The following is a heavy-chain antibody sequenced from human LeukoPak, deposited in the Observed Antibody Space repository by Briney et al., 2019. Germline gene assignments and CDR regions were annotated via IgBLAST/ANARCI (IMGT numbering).Heavy chain of an antibody. D-gene: IGHD3-10*01. CDR3: ARMNMVRGVMGAFDI. CDR2: IYYSGST. CDR1: GVSISSYY. Sequence: PSETLSLTCTVSGVSISSYYWSWLRQPPGKGLEWIGYIYYSGSTNYNPSLKSRVTISVDTSKNQFSLKLSSVTAADTAVYYCARMNMVRGVMGAFDIWGQGTMVTVSS. V-gene: IGHV4-59*01. J-gene: IGHJ3*02.